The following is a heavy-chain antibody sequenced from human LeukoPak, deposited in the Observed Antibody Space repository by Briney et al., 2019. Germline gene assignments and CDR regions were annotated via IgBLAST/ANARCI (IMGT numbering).Heavy chain of an antibody. V-gene: IGHV1-18*01. CDR1: GYTFSSYG. CDR2: ISGYTGNT. J-gene: IGHJ5*02. CDR3: ARSSWLGGRSEWRWFDP. Sequence: GASVKVSCKASGYTFSSYGISWVRQAPGQGLEWMGWISGYTGNTNYAQNLQGRVTMTTDTSTSTAYMELRSLRSDDTALYYCARSSWLGGRSEWRWFDPWGQGTLVTVSS. D-gene: IGHD3-10*01.